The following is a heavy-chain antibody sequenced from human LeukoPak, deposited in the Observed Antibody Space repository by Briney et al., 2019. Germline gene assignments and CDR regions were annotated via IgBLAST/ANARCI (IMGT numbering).Heavy chain of an antibody. D-gene: IGHD1-26*01. CDR1: GFIFNNYW. V-gene: IGHV3-7*01. J-gene: IGHJ3*02. Sequence: GGSLRLSCAASGFIFNNYWMSWVRQGPGKGLEWVAYLKQDGSEKYYVDSVKGRFTIYRDNAKNSLYLQMDSLRAEDTAVYYCARVAGIYGNAFDIWGQGTMVTVSS. CDR3: ARVAGIYGNAFDI. CDR2: LKQDGSEK.